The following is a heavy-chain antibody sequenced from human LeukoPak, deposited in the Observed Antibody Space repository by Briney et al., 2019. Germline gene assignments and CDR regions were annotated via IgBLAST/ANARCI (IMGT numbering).Heavy chain of an antibody. D-gene: IGHD6-13*01. Sequence: PSETLSLTCAVYGGSFSGYYWSWISQPPGKGLEWIGEINHSGSTNYNPSLKSRVTISVDTSKNQFSLKLSSVTAADTAVYYCASIAAADPLFDYWGQGTLVTVSS. CDR3: ASIAAADPLFDY. V-gene: IGHV4-34*01. J-gene: IGHJ4*02. CDR2: INHSGST. CDR1: GGSFSGYY.